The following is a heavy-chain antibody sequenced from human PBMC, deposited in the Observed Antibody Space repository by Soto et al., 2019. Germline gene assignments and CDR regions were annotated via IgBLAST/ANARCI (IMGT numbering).Heavy chain of an antibody. V-gene: IGHV1-2*02. J-gene: IGHJ3*02. CDR1: GYTFTGYY. Sequence: ASVKVSCKASGYTFTGYYMHWVRQAPGQGLEWMGWINPNSGGTNYAQKFQGRVTMTRDTPISTAYMELSRLRSDDTAVYYCARDSITYDAFDIWGQGTMVTVSS. CDR3: ARDSITYDAFDI. D-gene: IGHD5-12*01. CDR2: INPNSGGT.